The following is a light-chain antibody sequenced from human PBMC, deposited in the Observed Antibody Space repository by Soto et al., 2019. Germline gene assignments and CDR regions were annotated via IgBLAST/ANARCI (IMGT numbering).Light chain of an antibody. Sequence: SYELTQPPSVSVAPGKTARITCGGNNIGSNSVHWYQQKPGQAPVLVIYYDSDRPSGIPERFSGSNSGNTATLTISRVEAGDEADYYCQVWDSSSDQGVFGTGTKLTVL. CDR2: YDS. CDR3: QVWDSSSDQGV. V-gene: IGLV3-21*04. CDR1: NIGSNS. J-gene: IGLJ1*01.